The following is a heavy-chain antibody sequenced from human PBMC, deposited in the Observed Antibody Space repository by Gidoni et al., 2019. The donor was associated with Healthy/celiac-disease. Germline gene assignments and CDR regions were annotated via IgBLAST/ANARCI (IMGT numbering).Heavy chain of an antibody. CDR1: GFTFSSYE. J-gene: IGHJ4*02. CDR3: AREGIVGATQPY. Sequence: EVQLVESGGGLVQPGGSLRLSCAASGFTFSSYEMNWVRQAPGKGLEWVSYISSSGSTIYYADSVKGRFTISRDNAKNSLYLQMNSLRAEDTAVYYCAREGIVGATQPYWGQGTLVTVSS. D-gene: IGHD1-26*01. V-gene: IGHV3-48*03. CDR2: ISSSGSTI.